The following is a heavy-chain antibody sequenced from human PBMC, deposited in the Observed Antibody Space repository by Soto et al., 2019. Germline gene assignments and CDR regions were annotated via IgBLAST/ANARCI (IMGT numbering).Heavy chain of an antibody. CDR3: AKDAAIQPLKVDYYYYYMDV. V-gene: IGHV1-8*01. Sequence: ASVKVSCKASGYTFTSYDINWVRQATGQGLEWMGWMNPNSGNTGCAQKFQGRVTMTRNTSISTAYMELSSLRSEDTAVYYCAKDAAIQPLKVDYYYYYMDVWGKGTTVTVSS. J-gene: IGHJ6*03. CDR1: GYTFTSYD. CDR2: MNPNSGNT. D-gene: IGHD5-18*01.